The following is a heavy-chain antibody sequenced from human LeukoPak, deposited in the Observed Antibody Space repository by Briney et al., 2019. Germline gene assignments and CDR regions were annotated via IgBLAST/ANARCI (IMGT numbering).Heavy chain of an antibody. CDR1: GFTFSSYA. V-gene: IGHV3-23*01. Sequence: GGSLRLSCAASGFTFSSYAMSWVRQAPGKGLEWVSAISGGGGSTYYADSVKGRFTISRDNSKNTLYLQMNSLRAEDTAVYYCAKSEAYDFDWLLYFDYWGQGTLVTVSS. J-gene: IGHJ4*02. D-gene: IGHD3-9*01. CDR2: ISGGGGST. CDR3: AKSEAYDFDWLLYFDY.